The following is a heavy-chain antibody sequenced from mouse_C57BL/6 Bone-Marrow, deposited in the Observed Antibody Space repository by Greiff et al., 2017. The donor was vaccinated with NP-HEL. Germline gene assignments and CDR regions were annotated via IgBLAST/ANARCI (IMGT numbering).Heavy chain of an antibody. J-gene: IGHJ4*01. Sequence: QVQLQQSGPGLVAPSQSLSITCTVSGFSLTSYGVHWVRQPPGKGLEWLVVIWSDGSTTYNSALKSRLSISKDNSKSQVFLKMNSLQTDDTAMYYCARHDDGDYYAMDYWGQGTSVTVSS. V-gene: IGHV2-6-1*01. D-gene: IGHD2-12*01. CDR3: ARHDDGDYYAMDY. CDR2: IWSDGST. CDR1: GFSLTSYG.